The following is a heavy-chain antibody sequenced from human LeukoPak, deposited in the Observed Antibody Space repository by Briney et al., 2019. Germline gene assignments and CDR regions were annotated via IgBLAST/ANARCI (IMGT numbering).Heavy chain of an antibody. V-gene: IGHV3-30-3*01. CDR2: ISYDGSNK. CDR1: GFTFSSYA. CDR3: ARDNSIIAAADVDAFDI. J-gene: IGHJ3*02. D-gene: IGHD6-13*01. Sequence: GRSLRLSCAASGFTFSSYAMHWVRQAPGKGLEWVAVISYDGSNKYYADSVKGRFTISRDNSKNTLYLQMNSLRAEDTAVYYCARDNSIIAAADVDAFDIWGQGTMVTVSS.